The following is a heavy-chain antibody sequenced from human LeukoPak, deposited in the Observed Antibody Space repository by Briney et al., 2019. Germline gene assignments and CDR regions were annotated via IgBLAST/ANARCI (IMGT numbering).Heavy chain of an antibody. CDR3: ARGLGYYGSGSYSY. D-gene: IGHD3-10*01. CDR2: MNPNSGNT. V-gene: IGHV1-8*01. CDR1: GYTFTSYD. J-gene: IGHJ4*02. Sequence: ASVKVSCKASGYTFTSYDINWVRQATGQGLEWMGWMNPNSGNTGYAQKFQGRVTMTRNTSISTAYMELSSLRPEDTAVYYCARGLGYYGSGSYSYWGQGTLVTVSS.